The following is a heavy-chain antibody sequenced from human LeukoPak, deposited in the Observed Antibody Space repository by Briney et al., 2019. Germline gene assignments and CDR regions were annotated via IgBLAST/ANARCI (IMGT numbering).Heavy chain of an antibody. D-gene: IGHD5-18*01. J-gene: IGHJ4*02. Sequence: PGRSLRLSCAASGFTFSSYAMHWVRQAPGKGLEWVAVISYDGSNKYYADSVKGRFTISRDNSKNTLYLQMNSLRAEDTAVYYCARDTTGVEGTDVDTAMAINYWGQGTLVTVSS. CDR2: ISYDGSNK. CDR1: GFTFSSYA. V-gene: IGHV3-30*04. CDR3: ARDTTGVEGTDVDTAMAINY.